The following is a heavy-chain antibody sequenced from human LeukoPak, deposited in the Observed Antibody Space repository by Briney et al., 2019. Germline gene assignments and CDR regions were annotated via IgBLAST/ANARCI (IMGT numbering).Heavy chain of an antibody. CDR3: ARDQPTTYYDFWSGYHGDAFDI. Sequence: GGSLRLSCAASGFTFSSYAMHWVRQAPGKGLEWVAVISYDGSNKYYADSVKGRFTISRDNSKNTLYLQMNSLRAEDTAVYYCARDQPTTYYDFWSGYHGDAFDIWXQGTMVTVSS. D-gene: IGHD3-3*01. CDR2: ISYDGSNK. CDR1: GFTFSSYA. V-gene: IGHV3-30-3*01. J-gene: IGHJ3*02.